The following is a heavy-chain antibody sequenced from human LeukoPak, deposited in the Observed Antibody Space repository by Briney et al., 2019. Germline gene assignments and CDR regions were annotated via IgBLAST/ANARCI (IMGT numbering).Heavy chain of an antibody. D-gene: IGHD6-6*01. CDR2: IYYSGST. J-gene: IGHJ6*02. Sequence: PSETLSLTCTVSGGSMSSGGYYWSWIRQPPGKGLEWIGYIYYSGSTNYNPSLKGRVTISVDTSKNQFSLKLSSVTAADTAVYYCARVLDSYYYYYYGMDVWGQGTTVTVSS. V-gene: IGHV4-61*08. CDR3: ARVLDSYYYYYYGMDV. CDR1: GGSMSSGGYY.